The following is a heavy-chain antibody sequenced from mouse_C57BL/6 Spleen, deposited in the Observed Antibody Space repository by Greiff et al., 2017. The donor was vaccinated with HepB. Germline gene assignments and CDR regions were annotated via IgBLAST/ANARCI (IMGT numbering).Heavy chain of an antibody. CDR3: ARSLYYYGSSPDYFDY. V-gene: IGHV1-72*01. Sequence: QVQLKQPGAELVKPGASVKLSCKASGYTFTSYWMHWVKQRPGRGLEWIGRIDPNSGGTKYNEKFKSKATLTVDKPSSTAYMQLSSLTSEDSAVYYCARSLYYYGSSPDYFDYWGQGTTLTVSS. CDR2: IDPNSGGT. D-gene: IGHD1-1*01. CDR1: GYTFTSYW. J-gene: IGHJ2*01.